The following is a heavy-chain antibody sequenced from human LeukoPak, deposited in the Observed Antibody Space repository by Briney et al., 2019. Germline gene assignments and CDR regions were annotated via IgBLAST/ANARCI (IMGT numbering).Heavy chain of an antibody. CDR3: ARSPYYYDSSGYPLYYFDY. V-gene: IGHV3-74*01. D-gene: IGHD3-22*01. J-gene: IGHJ4*02. CDR2: INSDGSST. Sequence: GGSLRLSCAASGFTFSSYWMHWVRQAPGKGLVWVSRINSDGSSTSYADSVKGRFTISRDNAKNTLYLQMNSLRAEDTAVYYCARSPYYYDSSGYPLYYFDYWGQGTLVTVSS. CDR1: GFTFSSYW.